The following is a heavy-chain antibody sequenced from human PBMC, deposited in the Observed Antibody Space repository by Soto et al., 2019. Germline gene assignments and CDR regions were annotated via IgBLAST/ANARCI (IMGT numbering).Heavy chain of an antibody. Sequence: GASVKVSCKASGYTFTGYYMHWVRQAPGQGLEWIGWINPNSGGTNYAQKFQGWVTMTRDTSISTAYMELSRLRSDDTAVYYCARTIYYDSSGYYLRHHSPGPYYFDYWGQGTLVTVSS. D-gene: IGHD3-22*01. CDR3: ARTIYYDSSGYYLRHHSPGPYYFDY. V-gene: IGHV1-2*04. CDR1: GYTFTGYY. CDR2: INPNSGGT. J-gene: IGHJ4*02.